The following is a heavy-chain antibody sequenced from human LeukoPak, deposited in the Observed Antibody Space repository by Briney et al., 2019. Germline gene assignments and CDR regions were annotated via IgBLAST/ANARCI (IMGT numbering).Heavy chain of an antibody. CDR1: GGSIRSSSYS. CDR2: IYYSGRP. J-gene: IGHJ6*03. CDR3: ARVRYGLGSLYYYYYYMDV. Sequence: SETLSLTCTVSGGSIRSSSYSWGWIRQPPGKGLEWIGNIYYSGRPYYNPSLKSRVTMSVDTSKNQFSLKLSSVTAADTAVYYCARVRYGLGSLYYYYYYMDVWGKGTTVTISS. V-gene: IGHV4-39*01. D-gene: IGHD3-10*01.